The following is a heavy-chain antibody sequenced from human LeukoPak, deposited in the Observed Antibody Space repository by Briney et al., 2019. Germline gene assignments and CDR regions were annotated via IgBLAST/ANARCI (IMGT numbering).Heavy chain of an antibody. CDR3: AREPQTRPLVVAGTRGARYFDY. CDR2: INSDGSST. CDR1: GFTFSSYW. Sequence: PGGSLRLSCAASGFTFSSYWMHWVRQAPGKGLVWVSRINSDGSSTSYADSVKGRFTISRDNSKDTLYLQMNSLRAEDTAVYYCAREPQTRPLVVAGTRGARYFDYWGQGTLVTVSS. V-gene: IGHV3-74*01. J-gene: IGHJ4*02. D-gene: IGHD6-19*01.